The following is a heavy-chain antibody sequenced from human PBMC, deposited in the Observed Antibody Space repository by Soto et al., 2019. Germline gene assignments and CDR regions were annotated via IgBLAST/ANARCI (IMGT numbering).Heavy chain of an antibody. CDR2: ISGYGGST. D-gene: IGHD3-22*01. V-gene: IGHV3-23*01. CDR1: GFTFSTYP. J-gene: IGHJ6*02. CDR3: AKGRNHYDSSGYYSFPLDV. Sequence: GGSLRLSCTASGFTFSTYPMSWVRQAPGKGLGWVSAISGYGGSTYYADSVKGRFTVSRDNSKNTLYLQMNSLRAEDTAVYYCAKGRNHYDSSGYYSFPLDVWGQGTTVTFSS.